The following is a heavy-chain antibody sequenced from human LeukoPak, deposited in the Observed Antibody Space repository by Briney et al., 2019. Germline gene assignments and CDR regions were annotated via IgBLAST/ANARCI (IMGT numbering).Heavy chain of an antibody. Sequence: PSETLSLTCTVSGGSISSYYWSWVRQPPGKGLEFIGYVHYSGTTNYNPSLRSRVTISIDTSKKHFFLKLNSVTAADTAVYYCARDSTGGSYAFDIWGQGTMVTVSS. D-gene: IGHD1-14*01. CDR1: GGSISSYY. V-gene: IGHV4-59*01. CDR3: ARDSTGGSYAFDI. CDR2: VHYSGTT. J-gene: IGHJ3*02.